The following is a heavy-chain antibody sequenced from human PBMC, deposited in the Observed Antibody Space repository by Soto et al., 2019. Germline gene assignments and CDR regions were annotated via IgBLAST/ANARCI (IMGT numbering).Heavy chain of an antibody. V-gene: IGHV1-18*01. CDR3: ARQLGYCSRNSCPAYGMDG. CDR2: ISAYNGNT. CDR1: GYTFTSYG. D-gene: IGHD2-2*01. Sequence: QVQLVQSGAEVKKPGASVKVSCKASGYTFTSYGISWVRQAPGQGLEWMGWISAYNGNTNYAQKLQGRVTMTTDTTTSTAYMELRRLRSDDTAVYYCARQLGYCSRNSCPAYGMDGWGKGTTVTVSS. J-gene: IGHJ6*04.